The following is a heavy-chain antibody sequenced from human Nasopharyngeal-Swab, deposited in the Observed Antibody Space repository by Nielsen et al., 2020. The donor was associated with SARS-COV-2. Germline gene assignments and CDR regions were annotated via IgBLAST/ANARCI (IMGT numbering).Heavy chain of an antibody. CDR2: IIPIFGTA. V-gene: IGHV1-69*06. CDR3: ARDRATNYFDY. Sequence: VSGQGLEWMGGIIPIFGTANYAQKFQGRVTITADKSTSTAYMELSSLRSEDTAVYYCARDRATNYFDYWGQGTLVTVSS. J-gene: IGHJ4*02.